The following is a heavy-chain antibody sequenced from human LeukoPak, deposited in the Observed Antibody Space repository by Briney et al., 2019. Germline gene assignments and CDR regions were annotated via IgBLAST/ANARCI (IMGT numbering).Heavy chain of an antibody. J-gene: IGHJ6*02. D-gene: IGHD6-13*01. CDR2: ISYDGSNK. CDR1: GFTFSSYA. Sequence: PGRSLRLSCAASGFTFSSYAMHWVRQAPGKGLEWVAVISYDGSNKYYADSVKGRFTISRDNSKNTLYLQMNSLRAEDTAVYYCARDEGGYSSTDYYYYGMDVWGQGTTVTVSS. V-gene: IGHV3-30-3*01. CDR3: ARDEGGYSSTDYYYYGMDV.